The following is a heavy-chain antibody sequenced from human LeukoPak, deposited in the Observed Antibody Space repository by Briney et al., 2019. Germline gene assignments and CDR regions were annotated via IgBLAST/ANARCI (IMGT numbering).Heavy chain of an antibody. Sequence: PGGPLRLSCAASGFTFSSYEMNWVRQAPGKGLEWVSYISSSGSTIYYADSVKGRFTISRDNAKNSLHLQMNSLRAEDTAVYYCARDPARTIFGVVIDYYFDYWGQGTLVTVSS. CDR1: GFTFSSYE. CDR3: ARDPARTIFGVVIDYYFDY. D-gene: IGHD3-3*01. J-gene: IGHJ4*02. CDR2: ISSSGSTI. V-gene: IGHV3-48*03.